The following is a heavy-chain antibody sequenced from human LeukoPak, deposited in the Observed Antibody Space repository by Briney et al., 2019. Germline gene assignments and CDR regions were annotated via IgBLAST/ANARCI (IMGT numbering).Heavy chain of an antibody. J-gene: IGHJ4*02. V-gene: IGHV4-38-2*02. Sequence: LRLSCAASGFTFSDHYMDWVRKPQGQGMEWIGSFFYSWSTYSNPSLKNRVTISADTSKNQFSLKVTSVTAADTAIYYCARDPRMSDYWGQGTLVTVSS. CDR2: FFYSWST. CDR3: ARDPRMSDY. CDR1: GFTFSDHY.